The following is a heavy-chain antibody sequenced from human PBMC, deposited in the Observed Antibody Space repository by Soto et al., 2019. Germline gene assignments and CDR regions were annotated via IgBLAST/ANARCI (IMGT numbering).Heavy chain of an antibody. Sequence: ASVKVSCKASGYNFISYGISWVRQAPGQGLEWMGWISGYNGNTNSAQKLQGRVTMTTDTSTSTADMELMSLRPDDTAIYYCARDEPIVAGPAGFDYWGQGTLVTVSS. CDR3: ARDEPIVAGPAGFDY. V-gene: IGHV1-18*01. J-gene: IGHJ4*02. CDR1: GYNFISYG. D-gene: IGHD5-12*01. CDR2: ISGYNGNT.